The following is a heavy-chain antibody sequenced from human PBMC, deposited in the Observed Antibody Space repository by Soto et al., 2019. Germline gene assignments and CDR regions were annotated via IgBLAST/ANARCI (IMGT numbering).Heavy chain of an antibody. J-gene: IGHJ4*02. CDR2: VNSKSGGT. CDR1: GYTFTVYY. CDR3: AREPRPTGYSGKWFDFDY. D-gene: IGHD1-26*01. V-gene: IGHV1-2*02. Sequence: QVHLVQSGPEVKRPGASVQVSCKTSGYTFTVYYLHWVRQAPGQGLEWMGWVNSKSGGTNYAQKFQGRASMTRDTSLNTAYMDLNSLSSDDTAVYYCAREPRPTGYSGKWFDFDYWGLGTLVTVSS.